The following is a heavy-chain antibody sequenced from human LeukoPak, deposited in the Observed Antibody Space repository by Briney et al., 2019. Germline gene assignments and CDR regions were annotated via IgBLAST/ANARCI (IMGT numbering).Heavy chain of an antibody. CDR3: AKARSHYYDSSGYPNDAFDI. CDR1: GFTFSSYG. V-gene: IGHV3-33*06. CDR2: IWYDGSNK. Sequence: GGSLRLSCAASGFTFSSYGMHWVRQAPGKGLEWVAVIWYDGSNKYYADSVKGRFTISRDNSKNTLYLQMNSLRAEDTAVYYCAKARSHYYDSSGYPNDAFDIWGQGTMVTVSS. D-gene: IGHD3-22*01. J-gene: IGHJ3*02.